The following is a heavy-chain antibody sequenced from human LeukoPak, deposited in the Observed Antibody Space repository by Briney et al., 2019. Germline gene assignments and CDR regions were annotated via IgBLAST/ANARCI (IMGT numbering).Heavy chain of an antibody. CDR3: AREGSSSTFQH. D-gene: IGHD6-13*01. Sequence: PSETLSLTCTVSGGSISSYYWSWIRQPPGKGLEWIGYIYYSGSANYNPSLKSRVTISVDTSKKQFSLKLSSVTAADTAVYYCAREGSSSTFQHWGQGTLVTVSS. CDR1: GGSISSYY. J-gene: IGHJ1*01. V-gene: IGHV4-59*01. CDR2: IYYSGSA.